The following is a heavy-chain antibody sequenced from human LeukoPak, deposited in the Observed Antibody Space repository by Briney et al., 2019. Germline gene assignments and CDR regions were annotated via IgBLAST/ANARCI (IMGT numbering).Heavy chain of an antibody. V-gene: IGHV1-69*06. CDR2: IIPIFGTA. D-gene: IGHD2-15*01. Sequence: ASVKVSCKASGYTFTGYYMRWVRQAPGQGLEWMGGIIPIFGTANYAQKFQGRVTITADKSTSTAYMELSSLRSEDTAVYYCARDPTLYCSGGSCYSRNWFDPWGQGTLVTVSS. J-gene: IGHJ5*02. CDR3: ARDPTLYCSGGSCYSRNWFDP. CDR1: GYTFTGYY.